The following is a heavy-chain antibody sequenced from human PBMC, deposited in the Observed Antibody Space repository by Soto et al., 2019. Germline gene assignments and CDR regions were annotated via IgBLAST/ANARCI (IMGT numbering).Heavy chain of an antibody. Sequence: QVQLVQSGAEVKKPGASVKVSCKASGYTFTSYGISWVRQAPGQGRAWMGWISAYNGNTNYAQKLQGRVTMTTDTSTSTAYMELRSLRSDDTAVYYCARDLGIAVAGTTFDDWGQGTLVTVSS. D-gene: IGHD6-19*01. CDR1: GYTFTSYG. CDR3: ARDLGIAVAGTTFDD. V-gene: IGHV1-18*01. J-gene: IGHJ4*02. CDR2: ISAYNGNT.